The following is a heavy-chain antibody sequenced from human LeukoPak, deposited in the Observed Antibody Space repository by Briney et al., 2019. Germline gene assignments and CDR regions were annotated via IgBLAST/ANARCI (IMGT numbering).Heavy chain of an antibody. CDR3: ARDNGDYLFDY. CDR1: GFTFSNYA. J-gene: IGHJ4*02. Sequence: GGSLRLSCAAFGFTFSNYAMPWVRQAPGKGLEWVTIISSDGNNKDYPDSVKGRFTVSRDNSKNTLYLQMNSLRGEDTAIYFCARDNGDYLFDYWGQGTLVTVSS. V-gene: IGHV3-30-3*01. CDR2: ISSDGNNK. D-gene: IGHD4-17*01.